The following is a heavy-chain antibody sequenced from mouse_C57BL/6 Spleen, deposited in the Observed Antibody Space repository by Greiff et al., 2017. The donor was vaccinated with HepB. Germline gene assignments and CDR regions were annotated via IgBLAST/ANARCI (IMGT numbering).Heavy chain of an antibody. CDR1: GYSFTSYT. D-gene: IGHD5-1-1*01. CDR2: INPSSGYT. Sequence: VHLVESGAELARPGASVKMSCKASGYSFTSYTMHWVKQRPGQGLGWIGYINPSSGYTKYNQKFTDKATLTADKSSSTAYMQLSSLTSEDSAVYYCASKYDYYAMDYWGQGTTVTVSS. CDR3: ASKYDYYAMDY. V-gene: IGHV1-4*01. J-gene: IGHJ4*01.